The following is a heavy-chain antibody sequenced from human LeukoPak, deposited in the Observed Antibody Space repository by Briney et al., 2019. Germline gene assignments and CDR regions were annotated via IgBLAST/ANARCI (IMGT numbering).Heavy chain of an antibody. D-gene: IGHD3-10*01. CDR1: GGSLSSYY. J-gene: IGHJ4*02. V-gene: IGHV4-59*01. CDR2: IYYSGST. CDR3: ARGTGSNRFDY. Sequence: PSETLSLTCTVSGGSLSSYYWSWIRQPPEKGLEGIGYIYYSGSTNYSPSLKSRVTISVDTPKNQFSLKLSSATAADTAIYYCARGTGSNRFDYWSQGTLVTVSS.